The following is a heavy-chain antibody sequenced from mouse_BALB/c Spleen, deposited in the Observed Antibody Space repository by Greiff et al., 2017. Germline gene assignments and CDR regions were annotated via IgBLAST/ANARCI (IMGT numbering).Heavy chain of an antibody. J-gene: IGHJ4*01. CDR3: ARNIYYGYDGYAMDY. D-gene: IGHD2-2*01. Sequence: VQGVESGPGLVQPSQSLSITCTVSGFSLTSYGVHWVRQSPGKGLEWLGVIWSGGSTDYNAAFISRLSISKDNSKSQVFFKMNSLQANDTAIYYCARNIYYGYDGYAMDYWGQGTSVTVSS. CDR1: GFSLTSYG. V-gene: IGHV2-2*02. CDR2: IWSGGST.